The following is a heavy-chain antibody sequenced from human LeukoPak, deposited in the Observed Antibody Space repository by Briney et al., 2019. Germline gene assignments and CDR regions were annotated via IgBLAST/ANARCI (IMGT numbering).Heavy chain of an antibody. CDR1: GGSISSGGYY. J-gene: IGHJ4*02. CDR3: ARGSLGYCSSTSCPYYFDY. CDR2: IYHSGST. D-gene: IGHD2-2*01. Sequence: SQTLSLTCTVSGGSISSGGYYWSWIRQHPGKGLEWIGYIYHSGSTYYNPSLKSRVTISVDTSKNQFSLKLSSVTAADTAVYYCARGSLGYCSSTSCPYYFDYWGQGTLVTVSS. V-gene: IGHV4-31*03.